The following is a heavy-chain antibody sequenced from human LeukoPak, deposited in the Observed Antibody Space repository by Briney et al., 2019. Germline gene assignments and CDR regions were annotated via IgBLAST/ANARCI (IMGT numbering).Heavy chain of an antibody. CDR3: AILGYCSGGSCPRDY. Sequence: ASVKVSCKASGGTFSSYAISWVRQAPGQGLEWMGRIIPILGIASYAQKFQGRVTITADKSTSTAYMELSSLRSEDTAVYYCAILGYCSGGSCPRDYWGQGTLVTVSS. CDR2: IIPILGIA. V-gene: IGHV1-69*04. CDR1: GGTFSSYA. D-gene: IGHD2-15*01. J-gene: IGHJ4*02.